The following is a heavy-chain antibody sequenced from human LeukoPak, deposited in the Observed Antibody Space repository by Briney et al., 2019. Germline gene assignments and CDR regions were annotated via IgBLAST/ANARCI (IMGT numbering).Heavy chain of an antibody. CDR3: ARDYGDPQPGDY. V-gene: IGHV3-30*02. CDR2: IRYDGSNK. D-gene: IGHD4-17*01. Sequence: PGGSLRLSCAASGFTFSSYGMHWVRQAPGEGLEWVAFIRYDGSNKYYADSVKGRFTISRDNSKNTLYLQMNSLRAEDTAVYYCARDYGDPQPGDYWGQGTLVTVSS. J-gene: IGHJ4*02. CDR1: GFTFSSYG.